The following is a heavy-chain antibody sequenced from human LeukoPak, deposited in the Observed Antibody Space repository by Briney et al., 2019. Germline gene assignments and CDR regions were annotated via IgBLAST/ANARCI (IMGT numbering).Heavy chain of an antibody. V-gene: IGHV4-34*01. D-gene: IGHD3-9*01. Sequence: SETLSLTCAVYGGSFSGYYWSWIRQPPGKGLEWIGEINHSGSTNYNPSLKSRVTISVDTSKNQFPLKLSSVTAADTAVCYCARGRLRYFDWLCDAFDIWGQGTMVTVSS. CDR1: GGSFSGYY. J-gene: IGHJ3*02. CDR2: INHSGST. CDR3: ARGRLRYFDWLCDAFDI.